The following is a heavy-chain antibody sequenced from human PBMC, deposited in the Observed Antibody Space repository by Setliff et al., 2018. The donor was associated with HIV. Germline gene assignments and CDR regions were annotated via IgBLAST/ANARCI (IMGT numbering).Heavy chain of an antibody. J-gene: IGHJ1*01. V-gene: IGHV3-23*01. Sequence: PGGSLRLSCAASGFTFSTYAMSWVRQAPGRGLEWVSAISATTGDTYYADSVKGRFTISRDNSKDTLDLQMNSLRPEDTAVYFCARDKFGSGSSPRVLQHWGQGTLVTVSS. CDR1: GFTFSTYA. D-gene: IGHD3-10*01. CDR2: ISATTGDT. CDR3: ARDKFGSGSSPRVLQH.